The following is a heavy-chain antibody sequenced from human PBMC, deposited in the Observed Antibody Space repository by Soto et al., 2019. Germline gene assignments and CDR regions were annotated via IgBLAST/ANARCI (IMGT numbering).Heavy chain of an antibody. Sequence: GGSLRLSCAASGFTFSSYAMSWVRQAPGKGLEWVSAISGSGGSTYYADSVKGRFTISRDNSKNTLYLQMNSLRAEDTAVYYCAKGSIAAAATPNWFDPSGQGTLVTVS. D-gene: IGHD6-13*01. CDR1: GFTFSSYA. CDR3: AKGSIAAAATPNWFDP. CDR2: ISGSGGST. V-gene: IGHV3-23*01. J-gene: IGHJ5*02.